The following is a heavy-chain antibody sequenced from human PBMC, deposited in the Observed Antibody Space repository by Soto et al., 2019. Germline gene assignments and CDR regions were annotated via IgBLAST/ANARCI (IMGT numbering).Heavy chain of an antibody. CDR3: ATHPEVGVQGVY. V-gene: IGHV3-23*01. Sequence: GGSLRLSCAASGFTFSSYAMSWVRQAPGKGLEWVSAISGSGGSTYYADSVKGRFTISRDNSKNTLYLQMNSVRAEDTAVYYCATHPEVGVQGVYWGQGTLVTVSS. CDR2: ISGSGGST. J-gene: IGHJ4*02. D-gene: IGHD2-15*01. CDR1: GFTFSSYA.